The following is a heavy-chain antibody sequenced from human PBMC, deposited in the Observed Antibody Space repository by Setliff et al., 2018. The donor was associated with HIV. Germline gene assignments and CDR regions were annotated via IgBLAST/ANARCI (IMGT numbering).Heavy chain of an antibody. J-gene: IGHJ3*02. V-gene: IGHV1-18*01. CDR3: ARVPYRSAWLSGGHDAFDI. D-gene: IGHD6-19*01. Sequence: ASVKVSCKASGYSFARYGLSWVRQAPGQGLEWRGWSRGFNGNTKYAQSFQDRVAMTTETATSTAFMEMRSLRSDDTAVYFCARVPYRSAWLSGGHDAFDIWGQGTMVTVSS. CDR2: SRGFNGNT. CDR1: GYSFARYG.